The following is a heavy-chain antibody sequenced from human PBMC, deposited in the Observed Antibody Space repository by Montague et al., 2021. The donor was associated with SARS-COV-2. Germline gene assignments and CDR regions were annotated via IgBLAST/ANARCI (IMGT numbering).Heavy chain of an antibody. Sequence: SETLSLTCTVSGDSVSSSDHYWGWIRQPPGKGLEWLGIVYYSGHTYYNPSVKGRVTISIDASKNQFSLKLNSLTATDTAIYHCARRRLREDYFDFWGQGTVLTVSS. D-gene: IGHD4-17*01. CDR2: VYYSGHT. J-gene: IGHJ4*02. CDR1: GDSVSSSDHY. CDR3: ARRRLREDYFDF. V-gene: IGHV4-39*01.